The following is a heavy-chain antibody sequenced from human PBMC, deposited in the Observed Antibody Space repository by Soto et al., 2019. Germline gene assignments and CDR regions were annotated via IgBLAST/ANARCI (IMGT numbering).Heavy chain of an antibody. D-gene: IGHD2-15*01. CDR1: GFTFSSYA. J-gene: IGHJ4*02. V-gene: IGHV3-23*01. CDR2: ISGSGGST. Sequence: EVQLLESGGGLVQPGGSLRLSCAASGFTFSSYAMNWVRQAPGKGLEWVSAISGSGGSTYYAASVKARFTISRDNSKNTLYLQMNSLRAADTAVYYCAKGDHVVVVAATIYSWGQVTLVTFAS. CDR3: AKGDHVVVVAATIYS.